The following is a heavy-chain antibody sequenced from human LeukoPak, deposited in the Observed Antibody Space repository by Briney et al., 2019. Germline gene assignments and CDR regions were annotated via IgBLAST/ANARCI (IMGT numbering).Heavy chain of an antibody. D-gene: IGHD3-9*01. J-gene: IGHJ5*02. V-gene: IGHV4-59*01. CDR1: GGSISSYY. CDR2: IYYSGST. Sequence: KASETLSLTCTVSGGSISSYYWSWIRQPPGKGLEWIGYIYYSGSTNYNPSLKSRVTISVDTSKNQFSLKLSSVTAADTAVYYCARVFRANWFDPWGQGTLVTVSS. CDR3: ARVFRANWFDP.